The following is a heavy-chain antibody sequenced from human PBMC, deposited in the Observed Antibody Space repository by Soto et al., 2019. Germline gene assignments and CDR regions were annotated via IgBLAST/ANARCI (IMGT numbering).Heavy chain of an antibody. Sequence: PGGSLRLSCAASGFSFTNFAMSWVRQAPGKGLEWVAGIGASGDITWYADSVKGRLSISRDNSKNTLYLQLNSLRFEETAVYYCAKDDFTDRGDDYFDYWGPGTLVTVSS. J-gene: IGHJ4*02. D-gene: IGHD2-21*02. V-gene: IGHV3-23*01. CDR2: IGASGDIT. CDR3: AKDDFTDRGDDYFDY. CDR1: GFSFTNFA.